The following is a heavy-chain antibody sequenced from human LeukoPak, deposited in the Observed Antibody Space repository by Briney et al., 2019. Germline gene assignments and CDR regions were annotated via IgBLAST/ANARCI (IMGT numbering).Heavy chain of an antibody. CDR2: ISSSSSYI. CDR1: GFTFSSYS. D-gene: IGHD6-13*01. J-gene: IGHJ6*03. Sequence: GGSLRLSCAASGFTFSSYSMNWVRQAPGKGLEWVSSISSSSSYIYYADSVKGRFTISRDNAKNSLYLQMNSLRAEDTAVYYCARDPGQQLVYYYYYYMDVWGKGTTVTVSS. V-gene: IGHV3-21*01. CDR3: ARDPGQQLVYYYYYYMDV.